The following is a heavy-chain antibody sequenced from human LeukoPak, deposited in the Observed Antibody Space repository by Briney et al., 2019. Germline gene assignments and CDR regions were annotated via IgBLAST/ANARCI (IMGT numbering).Heavy chain of an antibody. CDR3: ARDSGRFLEWLLFGGWFDP. J-gene: IGHJ5*02. V-gene: IGHV4-38-2*02. CDR2: IYHSGST. Sequence: SETLSLTCTVSGYSISSGYYWGWIRQPPGKGLEWIGSIYHSGSTYYNPSLKSRVTISVDTSKNQFSLKQSSVTAADTAVYYCARDSGRFLEWLLFGGWFDPWGQGTLVTVSS. D-gene: IGHD3-3*01. CDR1: GYSISSGYY.